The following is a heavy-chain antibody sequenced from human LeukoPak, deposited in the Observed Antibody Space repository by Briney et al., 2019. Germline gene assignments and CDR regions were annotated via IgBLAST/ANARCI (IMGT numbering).Heavy chain of an antibody. V-gene: IGHV3-30*04. Sequence: PGRSLRLSCAASGFTFSSYAMHWVRQAPGNGLEWVAVISYDGSNKYYADSVKGRFTISRDNSKNTLYLQMNSLRAEDTAVYYCARGFQYDILTGYYDYWGQGTLVTVSS. CDR3: ARGFQYDILTGYYDY. CDR1: GFTFSSYA. CDR2: ISYDGSNK. D-gene: IGHD3-9*01. J-gene: IGHJ4*02.